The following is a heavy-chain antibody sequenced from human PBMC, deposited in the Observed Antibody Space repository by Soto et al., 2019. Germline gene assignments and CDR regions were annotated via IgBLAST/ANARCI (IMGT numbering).Heavy chain of an antibody. CDR2: IYYSGST. CDR1: GGSISSGDYY. V-gene: IGHV4-30-4*01. CDR3: ARVEGDYDSSEILYWYFDL. J-gene: IGHJ2*01. Sequence: QVQLQESGPGRVKPSQTLSLTCTVSGGSISSGDYYWSWIRQPPGKGREWIGYIYYSGSTSYNPSLKSRVTLSVDPSKPPFSLKLSSVTAADTAVYYCARVEGDYDSSEILYWYFDLWARGTLVTVSS. D-gene: IGHD3-22*01.